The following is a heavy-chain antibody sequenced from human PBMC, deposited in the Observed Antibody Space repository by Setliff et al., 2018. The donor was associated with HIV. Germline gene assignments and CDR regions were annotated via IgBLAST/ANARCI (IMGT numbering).Heavy chain of an antibody. CDR3: ARVFPVVTAEDNRFDP. V-gene: IGHV4-4*09. Sequence: PSETLSLTCTVSGGSVSIYHLSCLRQSPGKGLECIGYIYASGTTQYNPSLESRATISLDTSKNQISLKLKSVTAADTAMYYCARVFPVVTAEDNRFDPWGQGTLVTVSS. CDR2: IYASGTT. D-gene: IGHD2-21*02. J-gene: IGHJ5*02. CDR1: GGSVSIYH.